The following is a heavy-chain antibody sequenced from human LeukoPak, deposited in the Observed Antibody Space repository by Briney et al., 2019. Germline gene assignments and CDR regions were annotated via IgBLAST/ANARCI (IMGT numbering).Heavy chain of an antibody. V-gene: IGHV4-61*02. CDR3: ARATAWNYHFYMDV. CDR2: IYTGGVT. Sequence: SQTLSLTCTVSGGSITSGPYFWTSVRQSAGNGLEWIGRIYTGGVTNYNPSLKSRLSISLDTSKNQFSLKLTSLTAADTAIYYCARATAWNYHFYMDVWGKGTTVSVSS. CDR1: GGSITSGPYF. J-gene: IGHJ6*03. D-gene: IGHD1-1*01.